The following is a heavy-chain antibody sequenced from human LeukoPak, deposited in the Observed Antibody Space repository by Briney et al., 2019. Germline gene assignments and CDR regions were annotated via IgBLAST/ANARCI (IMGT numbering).Heavy chain of an antibody. CDR2: IYYSGST. CDR1: GGSISSYY. J-gene: IGHJ3*01. V-gene: IGHV4-59*12. Sequence: PSETLSLTCTVSGGSISSYYWSWIRQPPGKGLEWIGYIYYSGSTNYNPSLKSRVTMSVETSKNQFSLKLSSVTAADTAVYYCAGSTVTTYQDAFDFWGQGTMVTVCS. D-gene: IGHD4-17*01. CDR3: AGSTVTTYQDAFDF.